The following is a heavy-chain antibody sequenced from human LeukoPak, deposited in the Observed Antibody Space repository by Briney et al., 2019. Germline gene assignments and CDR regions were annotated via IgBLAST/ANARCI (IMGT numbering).Heavy chain of an antibody. CDR1: GYTFNSYG. CDR3: SRDLMYYYASGSYSDTFDI. D-gene: IGHD3-22*01. CDR2: ASAYNGDT. J-gene: IGHJ3*02. Sequence: ASVKVSCKASGYTFNSYGISWVRQAPGQGLEWMGWASAYNGDTNHGQNLQGRVTMTTDTATSTAYMELRSLRSDDAAVYYCSRDLMYYYASGSYSDTFDIWGQGTMVTVSS. V-gene: IGHV1-18*01.